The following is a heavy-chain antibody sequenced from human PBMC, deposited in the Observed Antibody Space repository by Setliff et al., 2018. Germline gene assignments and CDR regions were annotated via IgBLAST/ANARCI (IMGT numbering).Heavy chain of an antibody. CDR3: SRLVRFCTRIVCQRLSGDDY. V-gene: IGHV1-18*01. D-gene: IGHD3-10*01. J-gene: IGHJ4*02. Sequence: ASVKVSCKASGYTFSHSGITWVRQAPGQGLEWMGWISVYTGNTNYAPKLQGRVTMTTDASTSTACMELRGLTSDDTAVYYCSRLVRFCTRIVCQRLSGDDYWGQGTLVTVSS. CDR2: ISVYTGNT. CDR1: GYTFSHSG.